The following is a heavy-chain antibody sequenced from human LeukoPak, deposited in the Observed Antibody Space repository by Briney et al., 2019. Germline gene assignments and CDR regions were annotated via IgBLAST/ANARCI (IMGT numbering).Heavy chain of an antibody. CDR1: GGSFSGYY. CDR2: INHSGST. J-gene: IGHJ4*02. Sequence: SETLSLTCAVYGGSFSGYYWSWIRQPPGKGLEWIGEINHSGSTNYNPSLKSRVAISVDTSKNQFSLKLSSVTAADTAVYYCARIGSNYYDSSGYYSDYWGQGTLVTVSS. V-gene: IGHV4-34*01. CDR3: ARIGSNYYDSSGYYSDY. D-gene: IGHD3-22*01.